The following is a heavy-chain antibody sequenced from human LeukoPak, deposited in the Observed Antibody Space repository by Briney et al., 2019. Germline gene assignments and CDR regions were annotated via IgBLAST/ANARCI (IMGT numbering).Heavy chain of an antibody. V-gene: IGHV1-2*06. J-gene: IGHJ4*02. CDR2: INPKTGGT. D-gene: IGHD4/OR15-4a*01. CDR3: ARRVQTTGVFDY. Sequence: ASIKVSCKASGYTFTDYYMRWVRQAPGQGLQWMGRINPKTGGTNYAQKFQGRVTMTGDTSISTAYMELTRLGSDDTAVYYRARRVQTTGVFDYWGQGTLVTVSS. CDR1: GYTFTDYY.